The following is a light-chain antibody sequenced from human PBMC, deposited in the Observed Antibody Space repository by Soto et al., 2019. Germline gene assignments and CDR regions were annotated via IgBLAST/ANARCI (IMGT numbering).Light chain of an antibody. J-gene: IGLJ1*01. CDR1: SSNIGGNS. Sequence: QSVLTQPPSVPAAPGQKVTISCSGSSSNIGGNSVSWYQQLPGTAPKLLIYDDNKRPSGIPDRFSCSKSGTSATLGITGFQTGDEADYYCGSWDSSLSAYVFGTGTKVTVL. CDR2: DDN. V-gene: IGLV1-51*01. CDR3: GSWDSSLSAYV.